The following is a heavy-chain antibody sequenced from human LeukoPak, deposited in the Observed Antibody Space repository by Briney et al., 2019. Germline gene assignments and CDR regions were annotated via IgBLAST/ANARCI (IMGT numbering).Heavy chain of an antibody. Sequence: GTSVKVSCKASGFTFTSSAMQWVRQARGQRLEWVGWIVVGSGNTNYAQKFQERVTITRDMSTSTAYMELSSLRSEHTAVYYCAAGPVRGGYYYMDVWGKGTTVTVSS. CDR3: AAGPVRGGYYYMDV. V-gene: IGHV1-58*02. D-gene: IGHD6-19*01. CDR2: IVVGSGNT. CDR1: GFTFTSSA. J-gene: IGHJ6*03.